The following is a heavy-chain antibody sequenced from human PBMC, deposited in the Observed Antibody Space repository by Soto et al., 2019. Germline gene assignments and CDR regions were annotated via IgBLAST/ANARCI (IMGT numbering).Heavy chain of an antibody. V-gene: IGHV3-30*18. D-gene: IGHD2-2*01. CDR1: GFTFSSYG. J-gene: IGHJ6*02. CDR2: ISYDGGNK. Sequence: QVQLVESGGGVVQPGRSLRLSCAASGFTFSSYGMHWVRQAPGKGLEWVAVISYDGGNKYYGDSVKGRFTISRDNPKNTLYLQMNSLRPEDTAVYYCAKVTGYCSSSSCSREYHYYYGLDVWGQETTVTVSS. CDR3: AKVTGYCSSSSCSREYHYYYGLDV.